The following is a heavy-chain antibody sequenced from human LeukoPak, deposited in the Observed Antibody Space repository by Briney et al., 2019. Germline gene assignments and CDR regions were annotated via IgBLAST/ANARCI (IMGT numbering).Heavy chain of an antibody. Sequence: SETLSLTCTVSGGYISSYYWSWIRQPPGKGLEWIGYIYYSGSTNYNPSLKSRVTISVDTSKNQFSLKLSSVTAADTAVYHCARHYYDILNFPAFDIWGQGTMVTVSS. CDR1: GGYISSYY. D-gene: IGHD3-9*01. V-gene: IGHV4-59*01. CDR3: ARHYYDILNFPAFDI. CDR2: IYYSGST. J-gene: IGHJ3*02.